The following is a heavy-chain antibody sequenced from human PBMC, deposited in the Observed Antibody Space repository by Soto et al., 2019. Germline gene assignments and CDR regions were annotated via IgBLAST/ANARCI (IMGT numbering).Heavy chain of an antibody. Sequence: QVQLLQSGAEVKKPGASVKVSCKASGYTFPSYNINWVRQATGQGPEWMGWMNPNSGNTGYAQKFQGRVTMTRDSSISTAYMELSSRRSEDTAVYYCAREDFYGSGSYGYGGQGTLVTVSS. J-gene: IGHJ4*02. CDR2: MNPNSGNT. V-gene: IGHV1-8*01. D-gene: IGHD3-10*01. CDR3: AREDFYGSGSYGY. CDR1: GYTFPSYN.